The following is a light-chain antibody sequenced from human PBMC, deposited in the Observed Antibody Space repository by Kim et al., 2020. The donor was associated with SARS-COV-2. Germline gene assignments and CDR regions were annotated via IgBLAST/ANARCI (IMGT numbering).Light chain of an antibody. Sequence: DIQMTQSPSSLSVSVGDRVTITCRASQSISTYLNWYQHKPGKAPKLLIYAASSLQSGVPSRFSGSGSGTDFTLTISSLLPEDFATYYCQQSYSSPYTFGQGTKLEI. J-gene: IGKJ2*01. CDR2: AAS. CDR1: QSISTY. V-gene: IGKV1-39*01. CDR3: QQSYSSPYT.